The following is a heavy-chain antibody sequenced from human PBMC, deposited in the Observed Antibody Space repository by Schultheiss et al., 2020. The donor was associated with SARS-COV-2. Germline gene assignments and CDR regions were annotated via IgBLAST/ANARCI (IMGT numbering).Heavy chain of an antibody. CDR3: ARAYGYNYFAFDY. CDR1: GGSISSGGYY. V-gene: IGHV4-39*07. J-gene: IGHJ4*02. CDR2: IYYSGST. D-gene: IGHD5-24*01. Sequence: SETLSLTCTVSGGSISSGGYYWSWIRQHPGKGLEWIGSIYYSGSTYYNPSLKSRVTISVDTSKNQFSLKLSSVTAADTAVYYCARAYGYNYFAFDYWGQGTLVTVSS.